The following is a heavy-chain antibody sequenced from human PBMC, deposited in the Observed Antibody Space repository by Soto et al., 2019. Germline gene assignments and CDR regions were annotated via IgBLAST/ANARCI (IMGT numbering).Heavy chain of an antibody. Sequence: EVQVLESGGGLAQPGGSLRLSCVVSGFSFSNFAMGWVRQAPGKGLEWVSGISAGGDSTYFADSVKGRFTTARDNSKNTVYLQMNSLKAEDTAVYYCTGETYYFYYWCQGTLVTVSS. CDR2: ISAGGDST. CDR1: GFSFSNFA. J-gene: IGHJ4*02. CDR3: TGETYYFYY. D-gene: IGHD2-21*01. V-gene: IGHV3-23*01.